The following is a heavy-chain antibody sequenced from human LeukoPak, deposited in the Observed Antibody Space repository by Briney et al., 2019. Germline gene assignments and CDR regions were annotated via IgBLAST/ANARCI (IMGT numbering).Heavy chain of an antibody. J-gene: IGHJ3*02. CDR1: GGSISSSSYY. Sequence: SETLSLTCTVPGGSISSSSYYWGWIRQPPGKGLEWIGSIYYSGSTYYNPSLKSRVTISVDTSKNQFSLKLSSVTAADTAVYYCARHCSGGSCYYESAVDAFDIWGQGTMVTVSS. D-gene: IGHD2-15*01. V-gene: IGHV4-39*01. CDR2: IYYSGST. CDR3: ARHCSGGSCYYESAVDAFDI.